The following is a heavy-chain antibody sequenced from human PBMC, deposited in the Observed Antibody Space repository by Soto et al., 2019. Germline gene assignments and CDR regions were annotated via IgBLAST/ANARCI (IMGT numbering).Heavy chain of an antibody. Sequence: QVQLVQSGAEVKKPGASVKVSCKASGYTFTKYAMHWVRQAPGQRLEWMGWINDGNGNTKYSQKFQGIVTITRDTSASTAYMGLSSLTYEDTAVYYCASEGPVGGGYTYGPDLDYWGQGTLVTVSS. V-gene: IGHV1-3*01. CDR2: INDGNGNT. J-gene: IGHJ4*02. D-gene: IGHD5-18*01. CDR1: GYTFTKYA. CDR3: ASEGPVGGGYTYGPDLDY.